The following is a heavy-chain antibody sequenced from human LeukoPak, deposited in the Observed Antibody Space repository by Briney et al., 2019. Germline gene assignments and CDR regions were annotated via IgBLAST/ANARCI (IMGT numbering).Heavy chain of an antibody. CDR1: GFTFSSYT. V-gene: IGHV3-21*01. Sequence: GGSLRLSCSASGFTFSSYTMNWVRQAPGKGLEWVSVKGRLTISRDNAKNSLYLQMNSLRAEDTAVYYCARRGIGYCSSTSCYSDYWGQGTLVTVSS. CDR3: ARRGIGYCSSTSCYSDY. D-gene: IGHD2-2*01. J-gene: IGHJ4*02.